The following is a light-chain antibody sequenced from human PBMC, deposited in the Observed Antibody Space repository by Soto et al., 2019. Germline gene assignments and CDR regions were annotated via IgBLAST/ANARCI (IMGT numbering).Light chain of an antibody. V-gene: IGKV1-33*01. Sequence: DIQLTQSPSSLSASVGDRVTITSQASQDISNHLNWYQQKPGKAPNLLIYDASDLETGVPSRFSGGGSGTFFSFTINSLQPEDIATYYCQKHDGVPLFGPGTKVEIK. CDR1: QDISNH. J-gene: IGKJ3*01. CDR2: DAS. CDR3: QKHDGVPL.